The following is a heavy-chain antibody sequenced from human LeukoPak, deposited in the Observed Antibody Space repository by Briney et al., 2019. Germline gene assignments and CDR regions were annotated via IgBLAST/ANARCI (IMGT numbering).Heavy chain of an antibody. D-gene: IGHD2/OR15-2a*01. CDR1: GGSISTGGYY. J-gene: IGHJ3*02. Sequence: SQTLSLTRTVSGGSISTGGYYWSWIRQHPGRGLEWIGYIYYTGSAYYNPSLESRVTISVDTSRNQFSLKLSSVTAADTAVYYCARAYDDSNNYYFDAFDIWGQGTMVTVTS. CDR3: ARAYDDSNNYYFDAFDI. CDR2: IYYTGSA. V-gene: IGHV4-31*03.